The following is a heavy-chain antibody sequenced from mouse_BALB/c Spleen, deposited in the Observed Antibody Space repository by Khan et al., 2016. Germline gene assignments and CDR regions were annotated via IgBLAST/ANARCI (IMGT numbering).Heavy chain of an antibody. CDR1: GYTFTNYW. CDR3: TRIEWRDVVDY. V-gene: IGHV1-7*01. J-gene: IGHJ2*01. Sequence: QVPLQPSGAELAKPGASVKMSCKASGYTFTNYWMHWIKQRPGQGLEWIGYINPSAGYTDYNQKFKDKATLTAAKSSSTVYMHLSSLTSEESAGYCCTRIEWRDVVDYWGEGTTLTVSS. D-gene: IGHD1-3*01. CDR2: INPSAGYT.